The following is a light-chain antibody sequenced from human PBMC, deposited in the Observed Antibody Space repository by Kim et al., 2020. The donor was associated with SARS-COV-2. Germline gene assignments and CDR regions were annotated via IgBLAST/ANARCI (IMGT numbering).Light chain of an antibody. Sequence: SPGERATLPCRASQSISRNLAWYQQKPGQAPRLLIYGASIRATGVPDRFSGSGSGTEFTLTISSLRSEDFALYYCQQYNYWPPGDTFGQGTKLEI. CDR2: GAS. CDR1: QSISRN. CDR3: QQYNYWPPGDT. V-gene: IGKV3-15*01. J-gene: IGKJ2*01.